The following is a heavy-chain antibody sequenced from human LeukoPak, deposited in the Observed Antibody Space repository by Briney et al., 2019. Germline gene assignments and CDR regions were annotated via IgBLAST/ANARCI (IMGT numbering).Heavy chain of an antibody. Sequence: AAVKVSCKSSGGTFSSYAISWVRQPPAQGLEWMGGIITIFGKASYAQKFQGRVTITTDESTSKAYIELSRLRSEDTAVYYCARGLEIYSSSRDAFDIWGQGTMVTVSS. CDR3: ARGLEIYSSSRDAFDI. D-gene: IGHD6-13*01. CDR1: GGTFSSYA. J-gene: IGHJ3*02. CDR2: IITIFGKA. V-gene: IGHV1-69*05.